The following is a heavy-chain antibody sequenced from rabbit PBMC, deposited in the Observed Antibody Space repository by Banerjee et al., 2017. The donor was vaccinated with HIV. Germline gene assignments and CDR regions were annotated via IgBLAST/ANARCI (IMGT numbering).Heavy chain of an antibody. CDR3: ARDFYTGVCYFGL. J-gene: IGHJ4*01. CDR1: GFDFSSAY. Sequence: QLEESGGGLVQPGGSLTLSCKASGFDFSSAYMSWVRQAPGKGLEYIGYISYSGSAYYASWVNGRFTISRDNAQNTVDLQMNSLTAADTATYFCARDFYTGVCYFGLWGPGTLVTVS. D-gene: IGHD4-2*01. V-gene: IGHV1S7*01. CDR2: ISYSGSA.